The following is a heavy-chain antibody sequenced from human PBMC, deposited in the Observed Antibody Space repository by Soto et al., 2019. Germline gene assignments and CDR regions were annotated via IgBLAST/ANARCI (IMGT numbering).Heavy chain of an antibody. CDR2: ISAYSGNT. CDR3: ARDSPPSDY. J-gene: IGHJ4*02. Sequence: QVQLVQSGAEVKKPGASVKVSCKASGYTFSSYAIPWVRQAPGQGLEWMAWISAYSGNTNYAQKFQGRVTMTTDTSTNTAYMELRSLSSDDTAVYYCARDSPPSDYWGQGTLVTVSS. CDR1: GYTFSSYA. V-gene: IGHV1-18*01.